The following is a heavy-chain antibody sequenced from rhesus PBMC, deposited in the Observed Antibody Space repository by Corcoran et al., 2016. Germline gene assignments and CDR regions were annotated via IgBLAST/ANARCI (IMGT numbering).Heavy chain of an antibody. CDR1: GFTFSDHA. J-gene: IGHJ4*01. Sequence: EGQLVESGGGLVQPGGSLRLSCAASGFTFSDHAMYWVRQAPGKGLEWVSCIRSKAYVGTAEYAASVKGRFTISRDDSKSIAYLQMNSLKTEDTAVYYCTRDEGFDYWGQGVLVTVSS. V-gene: IGHV3-184*01. CDR2: IRSKAYVGTA. CDR3: TRDEGFDY.